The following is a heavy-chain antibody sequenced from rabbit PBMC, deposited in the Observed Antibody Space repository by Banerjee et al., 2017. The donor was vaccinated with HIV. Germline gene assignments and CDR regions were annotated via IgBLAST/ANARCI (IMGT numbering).Heavy chain of an antibody. CDR3: ARAPSGGYYLTRLDL. Sequence: QEHLVESGGGLAQPEGSLPPSRQASGFSFTSGHDMCWVRQAPGKGLEWSACIYTGNGDIYYASWVNGRFTISKTSSTVTLQMTSLSAADTATYFCARAPSGGYYLTRLDLWGPGTLVTVS. J-gene: IGHJ3*01. CDR2: IYTGNGDI. V-gene: IGHV1S45*01. CDR1: GFSFTSGHD. D-gene: IGHD1-1*01.